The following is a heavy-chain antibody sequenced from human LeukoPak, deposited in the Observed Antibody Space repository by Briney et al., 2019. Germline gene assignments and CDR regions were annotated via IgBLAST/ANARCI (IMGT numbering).Heavy chain of an antibody. CDR2: ISAYNGNT. CDR3: ARGGSRSRRGDDAFDI. Sequence: ASVKVSCKASGYTFTNYAMNWVRQAPGQGLEWMGWISAYNGNTELAQKFQGRVTLATDASTSTAYVELRSLTSDGTAVYFCARGGSRSRRGDDAFDIWGRGTMVTVSS. J-gene: IGHJ3*02. CDR1: GYTFTNYA. V-gene: IGHV1-18*01. D-gene: IGHD3-10*01.